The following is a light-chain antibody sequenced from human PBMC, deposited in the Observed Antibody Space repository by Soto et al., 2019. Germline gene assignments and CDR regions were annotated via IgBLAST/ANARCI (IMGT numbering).Light chain of an antibody. CDR3: QQRSNWPQIT. CDR1: QSVSSY. V-gene: IGKV3-11*01. Sequence: EIVLTQSPATLSLSPGEIATLSCRASQSVSSYLAWYQQKPGQAPRLLIYDASNRATGIQARFSGSGSGTDFTLTISSLEPEDFAVYYCQQRSNWPQITFGQGTRLEIK. J-gene: IGKJ5*01. CDR2: DAS.